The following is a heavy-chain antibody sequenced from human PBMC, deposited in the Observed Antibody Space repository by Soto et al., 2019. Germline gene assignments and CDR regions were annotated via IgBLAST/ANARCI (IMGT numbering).Heavy chain of an antibody. V-gene: IGHV3-73*01. D-gene: IGHD6-6*01. CDR2: IRSKANSYAT. J-gene: IGHJ5*02. CDR3: TRLSTSIAARPGAYNWFDP. CDR1: GFTFSGSA. Sequence: GGSLRLSCAASGFTFSGSAMHWVRQASGKGLEWVGRIRSKANSYATAYAASVKGRFTISRDDSKNTAYLQMNSLKTEDTAVYYCTRLSTSIAARPGAYNWFDPWGQGTLVTISS.